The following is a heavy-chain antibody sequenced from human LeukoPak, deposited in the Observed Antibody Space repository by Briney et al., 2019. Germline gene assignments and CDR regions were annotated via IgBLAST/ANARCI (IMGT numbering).Heavy chain of an antibody. V-gene: IGHV4-30-4*08. CDR3: ARVGSVYCSSTSCFDY. D-gene: IGHD2-2*01. Sequence: PSETLSLTCTVSGGSISSGDYYWSWIRQPPGKGLEWIGYIYYSGSTYYNPSLKSRVTISVDTSKNQFPLKLSSVTAADTAVYYCARVGSVYCSSTSCFDYWGQGTLVTVSS. CDR2: IYYSGST. CDR1: GGSISSGDYY. J-gene: IGHJ4*02.